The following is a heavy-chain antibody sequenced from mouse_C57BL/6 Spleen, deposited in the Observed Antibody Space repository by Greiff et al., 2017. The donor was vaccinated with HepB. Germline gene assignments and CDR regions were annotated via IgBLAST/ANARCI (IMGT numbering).Heavy chain of an antibody. J-gene: IGHJ3*01. CDR1: GFTFSSYA. CDR2: ISDGGSYT. V-gene: IGHV5-4*01. Sequence: EVMLVESGGGLVKPGGSLKLSCAASGFTFSSYAMSWVRQTPEKRLEWVATISDGGSYTYYPDNVKGRFTISRDNAKNNLYLQMSHLKSEDTAMYYCARDHSSYGFAYWGQGTLVTVSA. D-gene: IGHD1-1*01. CDR3: ARDHSSYGFAY.